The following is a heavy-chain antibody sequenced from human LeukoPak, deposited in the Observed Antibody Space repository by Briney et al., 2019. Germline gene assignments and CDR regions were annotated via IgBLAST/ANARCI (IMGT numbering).Heavy chain of an antibody. CDR2: ISSSGSTI. D-gene: IGHD6-13*01. CDR1: GFTFSDYY. J-gene: IGHJ4*02. Sequence: GGSLRLSCAASGFTFSDYYMSWIRQAPGKGLEWVSYISSSGSTIYYADSVKGRFTISRDNAKNSLYLQMNSLRAEDTAVYYCARDRGAAAFFPRDFDYWGQGTLVTVSS. CDR3: ARDRGAAAFFPRDFDY. V-gene: IGHV3-11*01.